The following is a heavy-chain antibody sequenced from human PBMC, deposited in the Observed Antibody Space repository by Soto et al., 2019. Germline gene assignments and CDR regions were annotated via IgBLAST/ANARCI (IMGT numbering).Heavy chain of an antibody. V-gene: IGHV3-30-3*01. CDR3: ARDDSSQYYYDSSGSRFDS. J-gene: IGHJ4*02. Sequence: QVQLVESGGGVVQPGRSLRLSCAASGFTFSSYTMHWVRQAPGKGLEWVAVILYDGSTKYYADSVKGRFTISRDNSKXXVXLQMNSLRAEDTAVYYCARDDSSQYYYDSSGSRFDSWGQGTLVTVSS. D-gene: IGHD3-22*01. CDR2: ILYDGSTK. CDR1: GFTFSSYT.